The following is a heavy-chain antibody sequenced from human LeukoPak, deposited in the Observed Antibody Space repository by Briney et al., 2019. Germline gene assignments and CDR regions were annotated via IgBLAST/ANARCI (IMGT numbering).Heavy chain of an antibody. Sequence: GRSLRLSCAASGFTFSSYSMNWVRQAPGKGLEWVSSISSSSSYIYYADSVKGRFTISRDNAKNSLYLQMNSLRAEDTAVYYCARVQGVAADAFDIWGQGTMVTVSS. CDR1: GFTFSSYS. J-gene: IGHJ3*02. D-gene: IGHD6-13*01. V-gene: IGHV3-21*01. CDR2: ISSSSSYI. CDR3: ARVQGVAADAFDI.